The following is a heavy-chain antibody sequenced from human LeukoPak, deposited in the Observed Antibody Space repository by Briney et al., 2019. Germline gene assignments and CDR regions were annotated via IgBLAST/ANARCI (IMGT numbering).Heavy chain of an antibody. Sequence: GGTLRLSCAASGFTFSSYGMSWVRQAPGKGLEWVSAISGSGGSTYYADSVKGRFTISRDNSKNTLYLQMNSLRAEDTAVYYCAKDLRDGIGYMDVWGKGTTVTVSS. CDR3: AKDLRDGIGYMDV. J-gene: IGHJ6*03. CDR2: ISGSGGST. V-gene: IGHV3-23*01. D-gene: IGHD1-14*01. CDR1: GFTFSSYG.